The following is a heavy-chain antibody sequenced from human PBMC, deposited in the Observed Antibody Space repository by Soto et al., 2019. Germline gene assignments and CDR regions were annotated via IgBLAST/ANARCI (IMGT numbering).Heavy chain of an antibody. J-gene: IGHJ4*02. CDR1: GFTFSSYS. Sequence: QVHLVESGGGVVQPGRSLRLSCVVSGFTFSSYSMHWVRQDPDMGLERVAFISFAGNNKYYADSVKGRFTISRDNSNNMVYLEMNSLRPDDTAVYYCARDRQKALVVVAATGGFDYWGQGTPVTVSS. D-gene: IGHD2-15*01. CDR2: ISFAGNNK. V-gene: IGHV3-30*04. CDR3: ARDRQKALVVVAATGGFDY.